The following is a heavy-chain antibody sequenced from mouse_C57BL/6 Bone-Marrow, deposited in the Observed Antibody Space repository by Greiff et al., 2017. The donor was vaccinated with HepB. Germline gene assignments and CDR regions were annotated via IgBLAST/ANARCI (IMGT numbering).Heavy chain of an antibody. CDR3: ARHEGKGSFYYYGSSYWYFDV. Sequence: QVQLKESGAELVKPGASVKLSCKASGYTFTEYTIHWVKQRSGQGLEWIGWFYPGSGSIKYNEKFKDKATLTADKSSSTVYMELSRLTSEDSAVYFCARHEGKGSFYYYGSSYWYFDVWGTGTTVTVSS. D-gene: IGHD1-1*01. V-gene: IGHV1-62-2*01. J-gene: IGHJ1*03. CDR2: FYPGSGSI. CDR1: GYTFTEYT.